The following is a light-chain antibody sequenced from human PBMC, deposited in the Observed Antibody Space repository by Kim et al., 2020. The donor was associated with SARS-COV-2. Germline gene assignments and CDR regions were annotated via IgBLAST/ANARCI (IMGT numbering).Light chain of an antibody. CDR3: QSYDTNLRGAV. J-gene: IGLJ3*02. V-gene: IGLV1-40*01. CDR1: GSNLGSDFG. CDR2: SND. Sequence: QRVTITCYGTGSNLGSDFGVHWYHQLPGAAPKVVIYSNDKRPSGVPDRFSGSRSGPSASLAITGLQPEDEGHYYCQSYDTNLRGAVFGGGTQLTVL.